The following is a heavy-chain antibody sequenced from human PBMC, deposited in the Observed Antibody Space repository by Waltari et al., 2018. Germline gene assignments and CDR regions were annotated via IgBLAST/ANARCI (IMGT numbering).Heavy chain of an antibody. CDR1: GFPSRSYG. CDR2: IRPSSSTI. J-gene: IGHJ4*02. D-gene: IGHD3-22*01. V-gene: IGHV3-48*04. Sequence: EVQLVESGGGLVQRGGSRSLSCSSPGFPSRSYGMTWVRQAPGKGLEWVSYIRPSSSTITYADSMKGRFTISRDNAKNSLYLQMNSLRADDTAVYYCVREYDSGGAGYWGQGTLVTVSS. CDR3: VREYDSGGAGY.